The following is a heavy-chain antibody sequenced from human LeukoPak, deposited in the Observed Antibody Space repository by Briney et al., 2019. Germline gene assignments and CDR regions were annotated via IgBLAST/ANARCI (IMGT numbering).Heavy chain of an antibody. V-gene: IGHV1-24*01. CDR2: FDPEDCET. Sequence: ASVKVSCKVSGYTLTELSMHWVRQAPGKGLEWMGGFDPEDCETIYAQKFEGRVTMTEDTSTDTAYMELSSLRSEDTAVYYCATVPGAITMIVHGEAFDIWGQGTMVTVSS. CDR1: GYTLTELS. D-gene: IGHD3-22*01. J-gene: IGHJ3*02. CDR3: ATVPGAITMIVHGEAFDI.